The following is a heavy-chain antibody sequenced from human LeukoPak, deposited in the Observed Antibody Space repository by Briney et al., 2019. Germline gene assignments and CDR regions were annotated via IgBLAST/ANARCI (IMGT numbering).Heavy chain of an antibody. V-gene: IGHV4-59*01. Sequence: SETLSLTCTVSGGSISSYYWSWIRQPPGKGLDWIGYIYYSGTTNYNPSLKSRVIMSVDTSKNQFSLKLSPVTAADTAVYYCARVGVDYSGNIIKYYFDYWGQGTLVTVSS. D-gene: IGHD4-23*01. CDR3: ARVGVDYSGNIIKYYFDY. CDR2: IYYSGTT. CDR1: GGSISSYY. J-gene: IGHJ4*02.